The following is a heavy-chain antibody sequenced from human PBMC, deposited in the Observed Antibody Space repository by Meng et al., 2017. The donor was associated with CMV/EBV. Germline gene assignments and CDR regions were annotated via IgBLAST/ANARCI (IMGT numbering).Heavy chain of an antibody. J-gene: IGHJ3*02. V-gene: IGHV4-38-2*02. CDR2: IYYSGST. D-gene: IGHD2-21*01. CDR1: GYTFTSYY. CDR3: ARLLPFPGSPGASDI. Sequence: SCKASGYTFTSYYMHWVRQAPGQGLEWIGSIYYSGSTYYNPSLKSRVTISVDTSKNQFSLKLSSVTAADTAVYYCARLLPFPGSPGASDIWGQGTMVTVSS.